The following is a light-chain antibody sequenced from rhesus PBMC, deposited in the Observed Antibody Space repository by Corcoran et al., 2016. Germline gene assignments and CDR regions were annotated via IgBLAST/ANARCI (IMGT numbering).Light chain of an antibody. CDR2: EVN. CDR3: ASYAGNNAFF. CDR1: DSDIGAYHY. Sequence: QAALTQPHSVSGSPGQSVTIYCTGTDSDIGAYHYVSWYQHLPGEAPKFLISEVNRRPSGVSGRFSGSKSGNTASLTIFGLRSEDEADYFCASYAGNNAFFFGDVTRLTVL. V-gene: IGLV2-32*02. J-gene: IGLJ1*01.